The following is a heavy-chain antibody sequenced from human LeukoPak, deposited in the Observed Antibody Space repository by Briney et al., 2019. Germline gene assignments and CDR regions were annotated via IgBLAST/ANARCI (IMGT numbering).Heavy chain of an antibody. CDR1: GYTFTSYG. D-gene: IGHD3-16*02. Sequence: ASVKVSCKASGYTFTSYGISWVRQAPGQGLEWMGWISAYNGNTNYAQKLQGRVTMTTDTSTSTAYMELRSLRSDDTAVYYCARPPWGAITSLGYFDYWGQGTLVTVSS. V-gene: IGHV1-18*01. CDR2: ISAYNGNT. J-gene: IGHJ4*02. CDR3: ARPPWGAITSLGYFDY.